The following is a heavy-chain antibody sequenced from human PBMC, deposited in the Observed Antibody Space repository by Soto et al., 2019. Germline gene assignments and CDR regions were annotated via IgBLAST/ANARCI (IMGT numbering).Heavy chain of an antibody. CDR1: GGIFSTYA. Sequence: QVQLVQSGAEVKKPGYSVKVSCKASGGIFSTYAISWLRQAPGQGLEGMGGIIPLFGTPNYAQRCLGRVTITADESTSTAYMELSRLRSEDTAVYYCARDRDDYGSGNYYNRIDFWGQGTLVTVSS. J-gene: IGHJ4*02. CDR3: ARDRDDYGSGNYYNRIDF. D-gene: IGHD3-10*01. CDR2: IIPLFGTP. V-gene: IGHV1-69*01.